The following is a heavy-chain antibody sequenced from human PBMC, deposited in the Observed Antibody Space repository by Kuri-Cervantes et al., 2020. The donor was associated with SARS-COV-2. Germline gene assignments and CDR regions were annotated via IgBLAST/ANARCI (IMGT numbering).Heavy chain of an antibody. CDR3: TTDRLLDIRTFDY. D-gene: IGHD2-2*03. Sequence: GESLKISCAASGFSFSTYWMNWVRQAPGKGLEWVANIKQDDTEYYYVDSVRGRFTISRDNAKNSMYLQMSSLKTEDTAVYYCTTDRLLDIRTFDYWGQGTLVTVSS. CDR1: GFSFSTYW. CDR2: IKQDDTEY. J-gene: IGHJ4*02. V-gene: IGHV3-7*03.